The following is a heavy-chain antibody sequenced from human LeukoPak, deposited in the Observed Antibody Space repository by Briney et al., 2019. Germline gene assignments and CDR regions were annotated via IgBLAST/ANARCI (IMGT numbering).Heavy chain of an antibody. CDR2: VRTTAEGETT. V-gene: IGHV3-15*01. CDR1: GFNFNDAW. Sequence: GGSLRLSCEGSGFNFNDAWMSWIRQAPGKGLEWVGRVRTTAEGETTDYAAPVRGRFIISRDDSKNMVFLQMNRLETEDTAIYYCTAGLGKTDDDSWGQGTLATVSS. J-gene: IGHJ4*02. D-gene: IGHD4-11*01. CDR3: TAGLGKTDDDS.